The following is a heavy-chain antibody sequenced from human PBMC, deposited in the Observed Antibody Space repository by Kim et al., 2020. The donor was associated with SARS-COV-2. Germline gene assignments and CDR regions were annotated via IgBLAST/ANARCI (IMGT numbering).Heavy chain of an antibody. CDR3: ASHYGYYYYGMDV. D-gene: IGHD4-17*01. J-gene: IGHJ6*02. V-gene: IGHV3-7*01. Sequence: GGSLRLSCAASGFTFSSYWMSWVRQAPGKGLEWVANIKQDGSEKYYVDSVKGRFTISRDNAKNSLYLQMNSLRAEDTAVYYCASHYGYYYYGMDVWGQGTTVTVSS. CDR1: GFTFSSYW. CDR2: IKQDGSEK.